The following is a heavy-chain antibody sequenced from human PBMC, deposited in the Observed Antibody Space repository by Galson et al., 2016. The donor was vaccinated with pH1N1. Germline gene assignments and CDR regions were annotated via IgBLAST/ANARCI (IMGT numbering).Heavy chain of an antibody. V-gene: IGHV3-7*01. D-gene: IGHD6-13*01. CDR3: TRAIVAADSH. Sequence: SLRLSCAGSGFTFSNYWMTWVRQAPGKGLEWVANINQDGGVKYYVDPVKGRFSISRDNTKNSVYLQMNSPRAEDTALYYCTRAIVAADSHWGQGTLVSVST. CDR1: GFTFSNYW. J-gene: IGHJ4*02. CDR2: INQDGGVK.